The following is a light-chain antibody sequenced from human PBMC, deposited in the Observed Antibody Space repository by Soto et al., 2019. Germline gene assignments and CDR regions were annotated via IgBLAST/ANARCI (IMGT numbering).Light chain of an antibody. CDR3: QQYGNSPRIT. CDR1: QSVSNSF. CDR2: AAS. Sequence: EMVLTQSPGTLSLFPGERATLSCRASQSVSNSFLAWYQQRPGQAPRLLIYAASSRATGIPDRFSGSGSGTGSGTEFTLTINRLEPEDFAVYYCQQYGNSPRITFGQGTRLEIK. J-gene: IGKJ5*01. V-gene: IGKV3-20*01.